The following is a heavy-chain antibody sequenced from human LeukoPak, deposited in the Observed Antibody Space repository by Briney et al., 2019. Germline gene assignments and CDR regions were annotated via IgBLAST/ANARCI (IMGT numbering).Heavy chain of an antibody. V-gene: IGHV3-66*01. J-gene: IGHJ2*01. D-gene: IGHD7-27*01. CDR1: GFTVSSNY. Sequence: GGSLRLSCAASGFTVSSNYMSWVRQAPGKGLEWVSVIYSGGSTYYAYSVKGRFTISRDNSKNTLYLQMNSLRAEDTAVYYCASLNWGSWYFDLWGRGTLVTVSS. CDR2: IYSGGST. CDR3: ASLNWGSWYFDL.